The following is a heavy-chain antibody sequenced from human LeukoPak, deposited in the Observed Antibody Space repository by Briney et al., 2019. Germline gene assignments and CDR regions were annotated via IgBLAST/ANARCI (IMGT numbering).Heavy chain of an antibody. J-gene: IGHJ3*02. CDR1: GYSISSGYY. CDR3: ARGRSGYYAFDI. V-gene: IGHV4-38-2*01. Sequence: PSETLSLTCAVSGYSISSGYYWGWIRQPPGKGLEWIGSIYHSGSTYYNPSLKSRVTISVDTSKNQFSLKLSSVTAADTAVYYCARGRSGYYAFDIWGQGTMVTVSS. CDR2: IYHSGST. D-gene: IGHD3-22*01.